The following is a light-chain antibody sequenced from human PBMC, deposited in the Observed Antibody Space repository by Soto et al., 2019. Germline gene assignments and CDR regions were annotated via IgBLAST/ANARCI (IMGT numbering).Light chain of an antibody. Sequence: QSALTQPPSASGSPGQSVTISCTGTSSDVGGYNYVSWYQHHPGKAPKLLIYEVSXRPSGVPDRFSASKSGNTASLTVSGXXXXXXADYYCASYAGSTDWVFGGGTKVTVL. V-gene: IGLV2-8*01. CDR2: EVS. CDR1: SSDVGGYNY. CDR3: ASYAGSTDWV. J-gene: IGLJ3*02.